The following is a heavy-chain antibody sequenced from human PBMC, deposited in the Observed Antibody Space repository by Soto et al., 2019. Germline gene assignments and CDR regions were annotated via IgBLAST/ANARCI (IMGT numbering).Heavy chain of an antibody. Sequence: QVQLQESGPGLVKPSGTLSLTCAVSGGSISSSNWWSWVRQPPGKGLEWIGEIYHSGSTNYNPSLKSRVTISVDKSKNQFSLKLSSVTAAGTAVYYCATLYDSSGYYLGYYYGMDVWGQGTTVTVSS. CDR2: IYHSGST. CDR3: ATLYDSSGYYLGYYYGMDV. J-gene: IGHJ6*02. CDR1: GGSISSSNW. V-gene: IGHV4-4*02. D-gene: IGHD3-22*01.